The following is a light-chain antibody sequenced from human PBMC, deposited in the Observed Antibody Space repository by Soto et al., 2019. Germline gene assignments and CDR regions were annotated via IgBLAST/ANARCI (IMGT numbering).Light chain of an antibody. J-gene: IGLJ3*02. CDR1: RSNIGAGYD. V-gene: IGLV1-40*01. Sequence: QSVLTQPPSVSGAPGQRVTISCTGSRSNIGAGYDVHWYQQLPGTAPKLLIYGTNNRPSGVPDRFSGSKSGMSASLAISGLRSEDEADYYCAAWDDSLSGVFGGGTKLTVL. CDR2: GTN. CDR3: AAWDDSLSGV.